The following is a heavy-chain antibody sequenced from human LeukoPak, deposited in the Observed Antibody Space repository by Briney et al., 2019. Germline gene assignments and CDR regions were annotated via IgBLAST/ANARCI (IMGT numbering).Heavy chain of an antibody. D-gene: IGHD5-12*01. CDR3: AREPLLVRGYELDY. CDR2: TYYRSKWYN. CDR1: GDSVSSNSAA. Sequence: SQTLSLTRAISGDSVSSNSAAWNWIRQSPSRGLEWLGRTYYRSKWYNDYAVSVKGRITINPVTSKNQFSLQLNSVTPEDTAVYYCAREPLLVRGYELDYWGQGTLVTVSS. V-gene: IGHV6-1*01. J-gene: IGHJ4*02.